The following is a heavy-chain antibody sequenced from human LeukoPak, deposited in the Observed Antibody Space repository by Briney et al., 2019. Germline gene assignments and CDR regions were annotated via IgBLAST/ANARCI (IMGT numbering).Heavy chain of an antibody. D-gene: IGHD6-13*01. CDR2: IWYDGSNK. V-gene: IGHV3-33*06. Sequence: GGSLRLSCAASGFTFSSYGMHWVRQAPGKGLEWVAVIWYDGSNKYYADSVKGRSTISRDNSKNTLYLQMNSLRAEDTAVYYCAKDLQQLVSGNYYYYMDVWGKGTTVTVSS. J-gene: IGHJ6*03. CDR3: AKDLQQLVSGNYYYYMDV. CDR1: GFTFSSYG.